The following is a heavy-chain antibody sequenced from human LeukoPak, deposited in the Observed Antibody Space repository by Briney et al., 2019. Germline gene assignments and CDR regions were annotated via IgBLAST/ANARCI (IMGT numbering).Heavy chain of an antibody. CDR2: ISGSGGST. Sequence: GGSLRLSCAASGFTFSSYAMSWVRQAPGKGLEWVSAISGSGGSTYYADSVKGRFTISRDNSKNTLYLQMNSLRAEDTAVYYCARDIGSGSYTYYYYGMDVWGQGTTVTVSS. V-gene: IGHV3-23*01. D-gene: IGHD3-10*01. J-gene: IGHJ6*02. CDR3: ARDIGSGSYTYYYYGMDV. CDR1: GFTFSSYA.